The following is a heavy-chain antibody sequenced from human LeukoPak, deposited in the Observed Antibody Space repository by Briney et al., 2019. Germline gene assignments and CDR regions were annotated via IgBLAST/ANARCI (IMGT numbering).Heavy chain of an antibody. Sequence: ASVKVSCKTSGYSFTGYYIHWVRQPPGQGPEWMGWNNPSSGDTKYAQKFQVRVTMTRYTSINTAYMELSSLRSDDTAVYYCARFAGYSFGFGGYHWFDPWGQGTLVTVSS. V-gene: IGHV1-2*02. CDR3: ARFAGYSFGFGGYHWFDP. CDR1: GYSFTGYY. CDR2: NNPSSGDT. D-gene: IGHD5-18*01. J-gene: IGHJ5*02.